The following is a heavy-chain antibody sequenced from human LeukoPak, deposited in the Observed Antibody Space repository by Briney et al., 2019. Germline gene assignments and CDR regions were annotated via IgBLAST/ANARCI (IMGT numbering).Heavy chain of an antibody. CDR3: ARGPHDYSNYYFDY. D-gene: IGHD4-11*01. J-gene: IGHJ4*02. V-gene: IGHV4-34*01. Sequence: PSETLSLTCAVYGGSFSGYYWSWIRQPPGKGLEWIGEINHSGSTNYNLSLKSRVTISVDTSKNQFSLKLSSVTAADTAVYYCARGPHDYSNYYFDYWGQGTLVTVSS. CDR1: GGSFSGYY. CDR2: INHSGST.